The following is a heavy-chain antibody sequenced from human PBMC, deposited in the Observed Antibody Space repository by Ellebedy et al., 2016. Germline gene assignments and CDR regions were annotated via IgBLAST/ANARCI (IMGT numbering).Heavy chain of an antibody. CDR2: VYHSGST. CDR1: GGSISSSGYS. D-gene: IGHD1-26*01. Sequence: SETLSLTCGVSGGSISSSGYSWGWIRQRPGKDLEWIGYVYHSGSTYYNPSLQSRVTISVDRSKNQFSLKLTSVTAADSAVYYCARGSGGRLSGFDSWGQGTLVTVSS. CDR3: ARGSGGRLSGFDS. V-gene: IGHV4-30-2*01. J-gene: IGHJ4*02.